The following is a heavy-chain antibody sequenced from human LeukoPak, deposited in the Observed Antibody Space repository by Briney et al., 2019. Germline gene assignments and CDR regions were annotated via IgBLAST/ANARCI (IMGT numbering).Heavy chain of an antibody. V-gene: IGHV4-61*02. Sequence: PSQTLSLTCTVSGGSISSGSYYWSWIRQPAGNGLEWIGRIYTSGSTNYKPSLKSRVTTSVDTSKNQFSLKLSSVTAADTAVYYCARVPYCGGDCYSGAFDIWGQGTMVTVSS. D-gene: IGHD2-21*01. CDR3: ARVPYCGGDCYSGAFDI. CDR1: GGSISSGSYY. CDR2: IYTSGST. J-gene: IGHJ3*02.